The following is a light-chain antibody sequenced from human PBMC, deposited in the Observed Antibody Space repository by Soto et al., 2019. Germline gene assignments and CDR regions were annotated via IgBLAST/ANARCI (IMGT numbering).Light chain of an antibody. CDR2: GAS. J-gene: IGKJ2*01. CDR1: QSVSSTY. V-gene: IGKV3-20*01. Sequence: EIVLTQSPGTLSLSPGERATLSCRASQSVSSTYLGWYQQKPGQAPRLLIYGASSRATGIPDRFSGSGSGTDFNLTISRLEPEDFAVYYCQQYGSSPPFTFGQGTKLEIK. CDR3: QQYGSSPPFT.